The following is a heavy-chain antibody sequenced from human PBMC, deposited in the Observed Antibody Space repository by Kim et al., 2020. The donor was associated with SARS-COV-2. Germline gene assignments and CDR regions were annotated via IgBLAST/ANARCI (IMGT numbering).Heavy chain of an antibody. J-gene: IGHJ6*02. CDR1: GYTFTGYY. CDR2: INPNSGGT. CDR3: ARSIGRYSSGWNYYYGMDV. D-gene: IGHD6-19*01. Sequence: ASVKVSCKASGYTFTGYYMHWVRQAPGQGLEWMGWINPNSGGTNYAQKFQGWVTMTRDTSISTAYMELSRLRSDDTAVYYCARSIGRYSSGWNYYYGMDVWGQGTTVTVSS. V-gene: IGHV1-2*04.